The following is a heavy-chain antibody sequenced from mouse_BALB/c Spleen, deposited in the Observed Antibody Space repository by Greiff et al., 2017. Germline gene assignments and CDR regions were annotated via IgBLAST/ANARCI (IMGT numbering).Heavy chain of an antibody. CDR2: INPSSGYT. CDR3: ARRDYGYDYFDY. D-gene: IGHD2-2*01. V-gene: IGHV1-4*02. CDR1: GYTFTSYT. J-gene: IGHJ2*01. Sequence: QVQLQQSAAELARPGASVKMSCKASGYTFTSYTMHWVKQRPGQGLEWIGYINPSSGYTEYNQKFKDKTTLTADKSSSTAYMQLSSLTSEDSAVYYCARRDYGYDYFDYWGQGTTLTVSS.